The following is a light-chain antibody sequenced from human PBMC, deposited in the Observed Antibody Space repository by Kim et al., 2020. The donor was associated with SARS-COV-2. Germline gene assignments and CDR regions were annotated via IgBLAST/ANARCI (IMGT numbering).Light chain of an antibody. CDR2: AAS. Sequence: DIQMTQSPSSLSASVGDRVTITCRASQNISNFLNWYQHKAGKAPNLLIYAASSLQSGVTSRFSGSGSGTAFTLTISNLQPEDFTTYFCHQSYSTPTLGQGTNLEI. J-gene: IGKJ2*01. CDR1: QNISNF. CDR3: HQSYSTPT. V-gene: IGKV1-39*01.